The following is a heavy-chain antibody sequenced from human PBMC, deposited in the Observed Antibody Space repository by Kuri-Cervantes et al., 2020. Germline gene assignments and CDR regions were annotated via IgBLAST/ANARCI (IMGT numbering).Heavy chain of an antibody. Sequence: GGSLKISCAASGFTFDDYAMHWVRQAPGKGLEWVAVISYDGSNKYYADSVKGRFTISRDNSKNTLYLQMNSLRAEDTAVYYCAKDGLGYWGQGTLVTVSS. CDR3: AKDGLGY. CDR2: ISYDGSNK. D-gene: IGHD7-27*01. J-gene: IGHJ4*02. CDR1: GFTFDDYA. V-gene: IGHV3-30*18.